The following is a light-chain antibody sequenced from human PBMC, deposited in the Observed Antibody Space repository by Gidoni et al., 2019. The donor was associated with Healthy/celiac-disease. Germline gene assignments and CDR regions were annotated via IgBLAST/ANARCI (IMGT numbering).Light chain of an antibody. J-gene: IGKJ3*01. Sequence: DIQMTQSPSSLSASVGDRVTITCQASQDISNYLNWYQQKPGKAPKLLIYDASNLETGVPSRFSGSGSGTDFTFTISSLQPEDIATYYCQQYDNRPPFXPXTKVDIK. CDR1: QDISNY. CDR2: DAS. V-gene: IGKV1-33*01. CDR3: QQYDNRPP.